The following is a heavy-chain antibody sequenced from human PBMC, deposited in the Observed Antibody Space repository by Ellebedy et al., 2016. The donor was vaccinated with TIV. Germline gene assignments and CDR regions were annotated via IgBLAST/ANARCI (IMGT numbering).Heavy chain of an antibody. CDR1: VYTLKNYW. Sequence: GGSLRLSXKGSVYTLKNYWSSGVRQMPGKGLEWMGRIDPSDPSGSYTTYSPSSQGHVTISVDKSITTAYLEWSSLKASDTAMYYCARHELGSNAAFDYWGQGTLVTVSS. V-gene: IGHV5-10-1*01. CDR2: IDPSDPSGSYT. CDR3: ARHELGSNAAFDY. J-gene: IGHJ4*02. D-gene: IGHD1-26*01.